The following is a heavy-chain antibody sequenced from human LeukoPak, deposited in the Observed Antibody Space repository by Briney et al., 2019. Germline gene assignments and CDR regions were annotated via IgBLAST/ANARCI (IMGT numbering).Heavy chain of an antibody. CDR1: GFTFSSYS. Sequence: VQLVESGGGVVQPGRSLRFSCAASGFTFSSYSMNWVRQAPGKGLEWVSSISSSSSYMYYADSVKGRFTISRDNAKYSLYLQMNSLRAEDTAVYYCAKGGSITGSGSHWGQGTLVTVSS. CDR3: AKGGSITGSGSH. J-gene: IGHJ4*02. CDR2: ISSSSSYM. D-gene: IGHD1-26*01. V-gene: IGHV3-21*04.